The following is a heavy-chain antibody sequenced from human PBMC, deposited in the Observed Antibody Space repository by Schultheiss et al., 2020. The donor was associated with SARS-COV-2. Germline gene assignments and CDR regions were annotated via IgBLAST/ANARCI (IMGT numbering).Heavy chain of an antibody. D-gene: IGHD1-20*01. J-gene: IGHJ6*03. CDR2: IFYSGST. V-gene: IGHV4-31*03. CDR1: GGSISSGGYY. Sequence: SETLSLTCSVYGGSISSGGYYWRWIRQHPGKGLEWIGYIFYSGSTYYNPSLKSRVTISVDTSKNEFSLKLSSVTAADTAVYYCARHKVVFITGTTNYYYYYMDVWGKGTTVTVSS. CDR3: ARHKVVFITGTTNYYYYYMDV.